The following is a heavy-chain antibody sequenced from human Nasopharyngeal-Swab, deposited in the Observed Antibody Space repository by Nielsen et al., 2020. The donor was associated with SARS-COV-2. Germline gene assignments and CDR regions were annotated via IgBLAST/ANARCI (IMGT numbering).Heavy chain of an antibody. CDR1: GFTFSSYG. CDR2: IRYDGFNQ. CDR3: AKDHKMDSGGGVGYIDV. D-gene: IGHD3-16*01. J-gene: IGHJ6*03. V-gene: IGHV3-30*02. Sequence: GESLKISCAASGFTFSSYGMHWVRQAPGKGLEWVAFIRYDGFNQHYADSVKGRFTISRDSFKNTLYLQLNSLRAEDTAVYYCAKDHKMDSGGGVGYIDVWGKGTTVTVSS.